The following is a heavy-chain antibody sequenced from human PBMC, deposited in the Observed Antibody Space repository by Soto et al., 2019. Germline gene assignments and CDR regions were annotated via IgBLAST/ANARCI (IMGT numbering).Heavy chain of an antibody. CDR1: GFTFSSYA. D-gene: IGHD6-13*01. V-gene: IGHV3-30-3*01. CDR2: ISYDGSNK. J-gene: IGHJ5*02. Sequence: VGSLRLSCAASGFTFSSYAMHWVRQAPGKGLEWVAVISYDGSNKYYADSVKGRFTISRDNSKNTLYLQMNSLRAEDTAVYYCARDLGSWHWFDPWGQGTLVTVSS. CDR3: ARDLGSWHWFDP.